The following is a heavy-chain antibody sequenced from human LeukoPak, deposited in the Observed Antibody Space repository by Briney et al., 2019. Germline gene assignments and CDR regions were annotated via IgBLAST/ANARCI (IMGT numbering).Heavy chain of an antibody. CDR1: GFTFDDYA. CDR2: IRWNSGSI. Sequence: PGRSLRLSCAASGFTFDDYAMQWVRQAPGTGLERVSGIRWNSGSIGYADSVKGRFTISRDNAKNSLYLQMNSLRAEDIALYSCAKDSERVGSVTTTFDYWGQGTLVTVSS. CDR3: AKDSERVGSVTTTFDY. J-gene: IGHJ4*02. D-gene: IGHD3-16*01. V-gene: IGHV3-9*03.